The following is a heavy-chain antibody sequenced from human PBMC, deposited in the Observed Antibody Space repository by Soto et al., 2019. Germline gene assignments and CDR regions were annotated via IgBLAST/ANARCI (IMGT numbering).Heavy chain of an antibody. Sequence: QVPLQESGPGVVKPSETLSLSCTVSGGSISKFYWSWIRKTAGKGLEWMGRVYATGTTDYNPSLRSRVSMSVDISKKTFSLRLTSVTAADTGVYYCVRDGSKTLRDWFDPWGQGKSVTVSS. J-gene: IGHJ5*02. CDR3: VRDGSKTLRDWFDP. CDR2: VYATGTT. V-gene: IGHV4-4*07. CDR1: GGSISKFY.